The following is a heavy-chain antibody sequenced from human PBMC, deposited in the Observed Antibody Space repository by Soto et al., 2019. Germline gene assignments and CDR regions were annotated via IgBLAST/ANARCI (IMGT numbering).Heavy chain of an antibody. D-gene: IGHD4-17*01. CDR1: GFTFSSYA. V-gene: IGHV3-64*01. CDR3: ARDRSRGTTVVTPQGQFDY. J-gene: IGHJ4*02. Sequence: PGGSLRLSCAASGFTFSSYAMHWVRQAPGKGLEYVSAISSNGGSTYYVNSVKGRFTISRDNSKNTLYLQMGSLRAEDMAVYYCARDRSRGTTVVTPQGQFDYWGQGTLVTVSS. CDR2: ISSNGGST.